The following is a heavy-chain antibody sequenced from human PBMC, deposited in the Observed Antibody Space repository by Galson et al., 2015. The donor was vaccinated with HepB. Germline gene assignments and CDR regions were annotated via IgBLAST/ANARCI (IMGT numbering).Heavy chain of an antibody. V-gene: IGHV1-18*01. Sequence: LEWVGWISADSGRTTYAWRLLGRLTLTTDTSTSTAYMELRSLRSDDTAIYYCARDRSHSLDFWGQGTLVTVSS. CDR2: ISADSGRT. CDR3: ARDRSHSLDF. D-gene: IGHD2-15*01. J-gene: IGHJ4*02.